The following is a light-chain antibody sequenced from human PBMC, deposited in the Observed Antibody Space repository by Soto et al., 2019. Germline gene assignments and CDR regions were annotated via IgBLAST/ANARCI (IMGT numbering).Light chain of an antibody. CDR3: QQYVNLPLT. CDR1: QDIKNY. V-gene: IGKV1-33*01. CDR2: EAS. Sequence: DIQMTQSPSSVSASVGDRVTITCQASQDIKNYLNWYQQKPGKAPKVLIYEASSLETGVPPRFSGRGSGTQFTFTISSLQPEDFATYYCQQYVNLPLTFGGGHKVDVK. J-gene: IGKJ4*01.